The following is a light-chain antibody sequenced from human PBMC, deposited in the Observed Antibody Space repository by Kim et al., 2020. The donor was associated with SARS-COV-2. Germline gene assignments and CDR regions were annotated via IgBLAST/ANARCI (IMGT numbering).Light chain of an antibody. Sequence: QPVLTQSPSASASLGASVKLTCTLSSGHSSYAIAWLQQQPEKGPRYLMKVNSDSSHTRGDGIPDRFSGSSSGDERYLSISNLQSEDEADFYCQTWGTGFVVFGRGTQLTVL. CDR2: VNSDSSH. V-gene: IGLV4-69*01. CDR3: QTWGTGFVV. CDR1: SGHSSYA. J-gene: IGLJ2*01.